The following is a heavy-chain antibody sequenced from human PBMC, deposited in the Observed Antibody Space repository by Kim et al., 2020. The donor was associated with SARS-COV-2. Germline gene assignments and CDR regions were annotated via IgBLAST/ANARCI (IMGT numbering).Heavy chain of an antibody. Sequence: DSVKGRFTISRDNAKNSLYLQMNSLRAEDTALYYCAKDTYGDYYYYGMDVWGQGTTVTVSS. J-gene: IGHJ6*02. CDR3: AKDTYGDYYYYGMDV. V-gene: IGHV3-9*01. D-gene: IGHD4-17*01.